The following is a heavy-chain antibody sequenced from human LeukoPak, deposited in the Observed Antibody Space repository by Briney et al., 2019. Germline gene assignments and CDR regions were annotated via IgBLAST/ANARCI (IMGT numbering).Heavy chain of an antibody. CDR1: GGSISSSYW. J-gene: IGHJ3*02. V-gene: IGHV4-4*02. CDR2: VYHSVST. Sequence: SETLSLTCAVSGGSISSSYWWSWVRQPPGKGLEWIGEVYHSVSTNYYPSLKSRVTISIEKSKNQFSLKLSSVTAADTAVYYCAKPMTTVTTRTLFNPHDAFDIWGQGTMVTVSS. D-gene: IGHD4-17*01. CDR3: AKPMTTVTTRTLFNPHDAFDI.